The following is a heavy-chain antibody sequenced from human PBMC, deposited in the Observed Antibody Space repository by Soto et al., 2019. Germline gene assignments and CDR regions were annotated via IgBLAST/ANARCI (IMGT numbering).Heavy chain of an antibody. Sequence: QITLKESGPTLVKSTQTLTLTCSFSGFSLRNGGVGVGWIRQPPGKALEWVALIYWNDDKRYSPFLKNRLTLINDTFKDQVVLTMTNVDPVDTATYYCAHKLDTVDWFGPWGQGILVTVSS. CDR3: AHKLDTVDWFGP. V-gene: IGHV2-5*01. CDR1: GFSLRNGGVG. J-gene: IGHJ5*02. D-gene: IGHD5-18*01. CDR2: IYWNDDK.